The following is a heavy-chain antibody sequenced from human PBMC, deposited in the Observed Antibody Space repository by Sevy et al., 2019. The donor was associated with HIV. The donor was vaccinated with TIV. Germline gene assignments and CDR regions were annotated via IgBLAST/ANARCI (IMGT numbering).Heavy chain of an antibody. CDR2: IFHSGSA. CDR1: GGSISSSAYY. CDR3: ARQGGIVDRAFDF. D-gene: IGHD2-21*01. J-gene: IGHJ4*02. V-gene: IGHV4-39*01. Sequence: SETLSLTCTVSGGSISSSAYYWGWLRQPPGKGLEWIANIFHSGSAYYNPSLNGRITISVDTCKNQFSLRLNSVTAADTSVYYCARQGGIVDRAFDFWGQGSLVTVSS.